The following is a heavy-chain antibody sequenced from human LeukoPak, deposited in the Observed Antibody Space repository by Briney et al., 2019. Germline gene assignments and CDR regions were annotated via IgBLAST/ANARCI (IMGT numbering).Heavy chain of an antibody. CDR1: GYTFTSYD. D-gene: IGHD6-13*01. CDR2: MNPNSGNT. V-gene: IGHV1-8*01. CDR3: AREAAAKGGGDY. Sequence: ASVKVSCKASGYTFTSYDINWVRQATGQGLEWMGWMNPNSGNTGYAQKFQGRVTMTRNTSISTAYMELSRLRSDDTAVYYCAREAAAKGGGDYWGQGTLVTVSS. J-gene: IGHJ4*02.